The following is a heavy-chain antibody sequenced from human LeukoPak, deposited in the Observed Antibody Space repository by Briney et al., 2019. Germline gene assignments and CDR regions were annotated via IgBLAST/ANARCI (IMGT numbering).Heavy chain of an antibody. J-gene: IGHJ4*02. CDR1: GFTFSSYA. CDR3: AKDEGYCSGGSCYYFDY. Sequence: GGSLRHSCAASGFTFSSYAMSWVRQAPGKGLEWVSAISGSGGSTYYADSVKGRFTISRDNSKNTLYLQMNSLRAEDTAVYYCAKDEGYCSGGSCYYFDYWGQGTLVTVSS. V-gene: IGHV3-23*01. D-gene: IGHD2-15*01. CDR2: ISGSGGST.